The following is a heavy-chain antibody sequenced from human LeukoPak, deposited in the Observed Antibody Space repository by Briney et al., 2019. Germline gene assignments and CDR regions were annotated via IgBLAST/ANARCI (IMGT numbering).Heavy chain of an antibody. J-gene: IGHJ6*02. CDR2: ISGSGGKI. Sequence: GGSLRLSCVASGFPFSDYYMSWIRQAPGKGLGWVSYISGSGGKIYYADSVKGRFTISRDNAKSSLYLQMNSLRAEDTAVYYCARGFDCSTTSCSCMDVWGQGTTVTVSS. CDR1: GFPFSDYY. V-gene: IGHV3-11*01. D-gene: IGHD2-2*01. CDR3: ARGFDCSTTSCSCMDV.